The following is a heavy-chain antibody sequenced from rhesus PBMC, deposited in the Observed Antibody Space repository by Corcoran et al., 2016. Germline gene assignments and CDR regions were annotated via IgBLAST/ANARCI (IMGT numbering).Heavy chain of an antibody. Sequence: EVQLVESGGGLVQPGGSLRLSCAASGFTFSVYYMSCVRQAPGKGRGWVKSISSANSYIYNADSVKGRFNISRDNAKNSLSLQMNSLKTEDTAVYYCTRSGYSIPNFDYWGQGVLVTVSS. V-gene: IGHV3S16*01. D-gene: IGHD3-40*01. J-gene: IGHJ4*01. CDR2: ISSANSYI. CDR3: TRSGYSIPNFDY. CDR1: GFTFSVYY.